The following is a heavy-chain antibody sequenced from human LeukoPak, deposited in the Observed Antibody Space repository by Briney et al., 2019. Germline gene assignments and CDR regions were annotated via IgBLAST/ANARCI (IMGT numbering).Heavy chain of an antibody. J-gene: IGHJ3*02. D-gene: IGHD3-9*01. CDR1: GGSISSYY. V-gene: IGHV4-59*01. CDR2: IYYSGST. CDR3: ARGSSKGLVDDAFDI. Sequence: PSETLSLTCTVSGGSISSYYWSWIRQPPGKGLEWIGYIYYSGSTNYNPSLKSRVTISVDTSKNQFSLKLSSVTAADTAVYYCARGSSKGLVDDAFDIWGQGTMVTVSS.